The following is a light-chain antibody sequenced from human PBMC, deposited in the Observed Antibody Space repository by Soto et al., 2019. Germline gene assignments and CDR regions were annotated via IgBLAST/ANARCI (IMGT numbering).Light chain of an antibody. J-gene: IGKJ4*01. Sequence: DIQMTQSPSSLSASVGDRVTITCRASQSISRHLNWYQQKPGKDPKLLIYGASSLQSGVPSRISGSGSGTDFTLTINSLQPEDFATYYCQQSYSTPLTFGGGTKVEIK. CDR1: QSISRH. CDR2: GAS. CDR3: QQSYSTPLT. V-gene: IGKV1-39*01.